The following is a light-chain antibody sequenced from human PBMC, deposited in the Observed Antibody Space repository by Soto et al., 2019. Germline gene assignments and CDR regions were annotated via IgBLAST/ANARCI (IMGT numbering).Light chain of an antibody. CDR2: DAS. CDR1: QSISSW. J-gene: IGKJ2*01. V-gene: IGKV1-5*01. Sequence: DIQMTQSPSTLSASVGDRVTITCRASQSISSWLAWYQQKPGKAPKLLIYDASSLESGVPSRFSGSGSGTEFTLTISSVQSDDFATYYCQQYNSYHTFGQGTKLEIK. CDR3: QQYNSYHT.